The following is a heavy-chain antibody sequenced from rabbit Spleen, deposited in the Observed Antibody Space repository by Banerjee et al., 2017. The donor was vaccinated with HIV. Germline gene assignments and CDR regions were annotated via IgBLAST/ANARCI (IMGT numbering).Heavy chain of an antibody. V-gene: IGHV1S40*01. CDR3: VRDTWHFNL. J-gene: IGHJ4*01. Sequence: QAPGKGLQWIACINASTGKPVYATWASGRFTISRTSSTTVTLHMTSLTAADRATYFCVRDTWHFNLWGPGTLVTVS. CDR2: INASTGKP. D-gene: IGHD3-1*01.